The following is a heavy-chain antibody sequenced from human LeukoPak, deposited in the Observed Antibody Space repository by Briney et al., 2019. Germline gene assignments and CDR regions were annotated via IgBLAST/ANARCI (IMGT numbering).Heavy chain of an antibody. CDR2: SGNKPNSYTT. V-gene: IGHV3-72*01. J-gene: IGHJ3*01. CDR3: TRGYSGGNWYAFDL. Sequence: GGSLRLSCAASGFTFSSYAMSWVRQAPGKGLEWVGRSGNKPNSYTTEYAASVRGRFTISRDESKNSLDLQMNSLKTEDTAVYYCTRGYSGGNWYAFDLWGQGTMVAVSS. D-gene: IGHD6-13*01. CDR1: GFTFSSYA.